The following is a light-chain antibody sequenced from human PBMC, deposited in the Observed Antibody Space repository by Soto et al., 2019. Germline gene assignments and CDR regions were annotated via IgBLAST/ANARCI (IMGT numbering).Light chain of an antibody. V-gene: IGLV1-51*01. CDR3: GTWDSSLSAGV. CDR2: DNN. CDR1: RSNMGINY. Sequence: QSVLTQPPSVSAAPGQRVTLSCSGSRSNMGINYVSWYQQLPGTAPKVLIYDNNKRPSGIPDRFSGSKSGTSATLGITGLQTGDEADYYCGTWDSSLSAGVFGGGTKLTVL. J-gene: IGLJ3*02.